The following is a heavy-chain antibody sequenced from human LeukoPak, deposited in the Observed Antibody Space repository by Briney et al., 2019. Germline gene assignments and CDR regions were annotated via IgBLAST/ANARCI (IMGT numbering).Heavy chain of an antibody. V-gene: IGHV4-39*01. CDR3: ARRQASYGSGSYVHDY. CDR2: IYYSGST. D-gene: IGHD3-10*01. CDR1: GGSISSSSYY. J-gene: IGHJ4*02. Sequence: SETLSLTCTVSGGSISSSSYYWGWIRQPPGKGLEWIGSIYYSGSTYYNPSLKSRVTISVDTSKNQFSLKLSSVTAADTAVYYCARRQASYGSGSYVHDYWGQGTLVTVSS.